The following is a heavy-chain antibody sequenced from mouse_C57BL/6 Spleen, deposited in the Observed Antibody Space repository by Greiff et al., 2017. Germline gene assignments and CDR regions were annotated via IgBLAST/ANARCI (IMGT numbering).Heavy chain of an antibody. V-gene: IGHV1-50*01. CDR3: ARWGWLLRFDY. J-gene: IGHJ2*01. Sequence: VQLQQPGAELVKPGASVKLSCKASGYTFTSYWMQWVKQRPGQGLEWIGEIDPSDSYTNYNQKFKGKATLTVDTSSSTAYMQLSSLTSEDSAVYYCARWGWLLRFDYWGQGTTLTVSS. CDR2: IDPSDSYT. D-gene: IGHD2-3*01. CDR1: GYTFTSYW.